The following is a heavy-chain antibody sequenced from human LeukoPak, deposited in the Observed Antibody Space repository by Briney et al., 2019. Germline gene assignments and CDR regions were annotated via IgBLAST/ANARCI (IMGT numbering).Heavy chain of an antibody. CDR3: ASAGGDYDSSGYYFLGRDDAFDI. J-gene: IGHJ3*02. Sequence: GESLKISCKGSGYSFTSYWIGWVRQMPGKGLEWMGIIYPGDSDTRYSPSFQGQVTISADKSIGTAYLQWSSLKASDTAMYYCASAGGDYDSSGYYFLGRDDAFDIWGQGTMVTVSS. D-gene: IGHD3-22*01. V-gene: IGHV5-51*01. CDR2: IYPGDSDT. CDR1: GYSFTSYW.